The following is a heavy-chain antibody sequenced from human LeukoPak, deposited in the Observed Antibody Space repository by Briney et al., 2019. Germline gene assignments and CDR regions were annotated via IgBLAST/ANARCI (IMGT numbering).Heavy chain of an antibody. D-gene: IGHD6-19*01. V-gene: IGHV4-59*01. CDR3: ARAVAGTANYFDY. Sequence: SETLSLTCNISGVPINSAFWSWIRQPPGKGLEWIGYIYNNGRTSYNLSLKSRVTISVDSTNNQVSLKVTSVTAADTAVYYCARAVAGTANYFDYWGQGTLVTVSS. CDR1: GVPINSAF. J-gene: IGHJ4*02. CDR2: IYNNGRT.